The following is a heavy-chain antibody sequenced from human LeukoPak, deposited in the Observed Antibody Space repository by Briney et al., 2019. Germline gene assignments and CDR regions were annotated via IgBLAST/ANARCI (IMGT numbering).Heavy chain of an antibody. J-gene: IGHJ4*02. CDR1: GFTFSSYA. Sequence: GGSLRLSCAASGFTFSSYAMGWVRQAPGTGLNWVSAINGNGFNTYYADSVRGRFTISRDNSKNTLYLQMNSLRAEDTAVYYCAQRSGYSYGSFDYWGQGILVTVSS. CDR3: AQRSGYSYGSFDY. D-gene: IGHD5-12*01. V-gene: IGHV3-23*01. CDR2: INGNGFNT.